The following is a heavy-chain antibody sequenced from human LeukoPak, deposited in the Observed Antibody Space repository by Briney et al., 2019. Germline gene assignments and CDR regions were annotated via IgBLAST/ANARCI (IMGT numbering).Heavy chain of an antibody. J-gene: IGHJ4*02. CDR2: VSSSSSAI. V-gene: IGHV3-48*02. Sequence: GGSLRLSCAASGFTFSSYSMDWVRQAPGKGLEWVSYVSSSSSAIYYADSVKGRFTISRDNAKNSLYLQMNSLTDDDTAVYYCARDRVGYPKYYFDYWGQGTLVTVSS. D-gene: IGHD5-12*01. CDR1: GFTFSSYS. CDR3: ARDRVGYPKYYFDY.